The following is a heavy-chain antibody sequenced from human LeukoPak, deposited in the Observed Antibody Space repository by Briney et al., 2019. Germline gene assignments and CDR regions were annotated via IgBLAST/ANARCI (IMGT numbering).Heavy chain of an antibody. CDR2: IYYSGST. V-gene: IGHV4-59*01. CDR1: GGSISSYY. D-gene: IGHD2-15*01. J-gene: IGHJ2*01. Sequence: KSSETLSLTCTVSGGSISSYYWSWIRQPPGKGLEWIGYIYYSGSTNYNPSLKSRVTISVDTSKNQFSLKLSSVTAADTAVYYCARVTPADWYFDLWGRGTLVTVSS. CDR3: ARVTPADWYFDL.